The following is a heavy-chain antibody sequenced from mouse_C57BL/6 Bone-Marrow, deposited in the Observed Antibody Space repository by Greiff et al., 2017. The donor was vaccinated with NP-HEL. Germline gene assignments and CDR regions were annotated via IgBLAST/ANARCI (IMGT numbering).Heavy chain of an antibody. Sequence: EVKLQESGPGLVKPSQSLSLTCSVTGYSITSGYYWNWIRQFPGNKLEWMGYISYDGSNNYNPSLKNRISITRDTSKNQFFLKLNSVTTEDTATYYCARDLQIHWGQGTTLTVSS. J-gene: IGHJ2*01. CDR1: GYSITSGYY. V-gene: IGHV3-6*01. CDR3: ARDLQIH. CDR2: ISYDGSN.